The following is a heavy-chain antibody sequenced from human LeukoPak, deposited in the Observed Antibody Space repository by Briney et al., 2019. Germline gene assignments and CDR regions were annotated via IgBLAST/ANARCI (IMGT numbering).Heavy chain of an antibody. V-gene: IGHV3-21*01. D-gene: IGHD3-10*01. J-gene: IGHJ4*02. Sequence: GGSLRLSCAASGFTFSSYSMNWVRQAPGKGLEWVSSISSSSSYIFYADSMKGRFTISRDNAKNSLYLQMNSLGAEDTAVYYCARELGELYLDYWGQGALVTVSS. CDR2: ISSSSSYI. CDR3: ARELGELYLDY. CDR1: GFTFSSYS.